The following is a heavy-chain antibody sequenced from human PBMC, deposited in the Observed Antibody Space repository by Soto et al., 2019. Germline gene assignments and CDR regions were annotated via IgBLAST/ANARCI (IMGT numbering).Heavy chain of an antibody. CDR2: ISAYNGNT. D-gene: IGHD3-16*01. V-gene: IGHV1-18*01. CDR3: ARLREGPRFYGMDV. CDR1: GGTFSSYA. Sequence: SVKVSCKASGGTFSSYAISWVRQAPGQGLEWMGWISAYNGNTNYAQKLQGRVTMTTDTSTSTAYMELRSLRSDDTAVYYCARLREGPRFYGMDVWGQGTTVTVSS. J-gene: IGHJ6*02.